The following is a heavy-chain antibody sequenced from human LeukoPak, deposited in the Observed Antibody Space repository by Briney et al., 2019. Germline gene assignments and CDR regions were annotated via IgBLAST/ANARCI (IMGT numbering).Heavy chain of an antibody. CDR2: IIPIFGTA. J-gene: IGHJ3*02. CDR3: ARDFYDYDYVWGSYRPLVAFDI. V-gene: IGHV1-69*05. CDR1: GGTFSSYA. Sequence: SEKVSCKASGGTFSSYAISWVREAPAQGHEWRGRIIPIFGTANYAQKFEGRFMITTDESTSTAYMELSSLRSEDTAVYYCARDFYDYDYVWGSYRPLVAFDIWGQGTVVTVSS. D-gene: IGHD3-16*02.